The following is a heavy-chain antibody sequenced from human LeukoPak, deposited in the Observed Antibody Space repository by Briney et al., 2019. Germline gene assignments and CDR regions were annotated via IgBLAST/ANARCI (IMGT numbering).Heavy chain of an antibody. CDR1: GFLLSSYA. Sequence: GGSLRLSCAACGFLLSSYAMRGVRQAPARALEWVSAISGSGGSRYNADSVKARFTISRDNSKNTLYLQMNSLRAEATAAYYCAAVRGVMSYFYYWGQGPLITVSS. CDR2: ISGSGGSR. D-gene: IGHD3-10*01. CDR3: AAVRGVMSYFYY. J-gene: IGHJ4*02. V-gene: IGHV3-23*01.